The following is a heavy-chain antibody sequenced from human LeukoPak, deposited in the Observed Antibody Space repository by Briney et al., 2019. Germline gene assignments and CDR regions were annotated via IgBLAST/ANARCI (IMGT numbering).Heavy chain of an antibody. D-gene: IGHD2-2*01. J-gene: IGHJ4*02. CDR3: ARGPELGYCSSTSCYASDGVDY. CDR2: INHSGST. CDR1: GGSISSDDYY. Sequence: SQTLSLTCTVSGGSISSDDYYWSWIRQPPGKGLEWLREINHSGSTNYNPSLKSRVTISVDTSKNQFSLKLSSVTAADTAVYYCARGPELGYCSSTSCYASDGVDYWGQGTLVTVSS. V-gene: IGHV4-30-4*08.